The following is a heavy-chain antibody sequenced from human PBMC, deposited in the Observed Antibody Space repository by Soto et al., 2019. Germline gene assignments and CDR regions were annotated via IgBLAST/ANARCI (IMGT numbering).Heavy chain of an antibody. Sequence: EVQLVESGGGLVQPGGSLRLSCAASGFTFSSYSMNWVRQAPGKGLEWVSYISSSSSTIYYADSVKGRFTISRDNAKNSLYRQMNSLRDEDTAVYYCARDHDYYDSSGYYGYWGQGTLVTVSS. CDR2: ISSSSSTI. V-gene: IGHV3-48*02. CDR3: ARDHDYYDSSGYYGY. CDR1: GFTFSSYS. J-gene: IGHJ4*02. D-gene: IGHD3-22*01.